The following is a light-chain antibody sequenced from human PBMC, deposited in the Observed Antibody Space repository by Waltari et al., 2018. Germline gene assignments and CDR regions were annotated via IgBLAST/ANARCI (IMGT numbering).Light chain of an antibody. CDR3: QQYYTTPHT. Sequence: DIVMTQSPDSLAGSLGERATINCRSSQNVLFSSNNKKYLAWYRQKPGQPPELLIYWASTRESGVPDRFSGSGSGTDFTLTISSLQAEDVAVYYCQQYYTTPHTFGQGTKVEIK. J-gene: IGKJ2*01. CDR2: WAS. CDR1: QNVLFSSNNKKY. V-gene: IGKV4-1*01.